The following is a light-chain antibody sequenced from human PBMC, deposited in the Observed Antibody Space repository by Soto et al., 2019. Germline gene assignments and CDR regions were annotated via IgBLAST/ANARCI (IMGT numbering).Light chain of an antibody. CDR2: DAS. Sequence: DIQMTQSPPTLSAXVGDRVTITCRASQPISSWLAWYHQKPGKAPKLLIYDASNLESGVPSRFSGSGSGTEFTLTISSLQPDDFATYYCQQYNSYSEAFGQGTKVDIK. CDR1: QPISSW. J-gene: IGKJ1*01. CDR3: QQYNSYSEA. V-gene: IGKV1-5*01.